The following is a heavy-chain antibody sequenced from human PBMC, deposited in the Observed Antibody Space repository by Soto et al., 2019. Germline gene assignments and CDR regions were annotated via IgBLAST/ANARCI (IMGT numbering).Heavy chain of an antibody. Sequence: ASVNVSCKASGYTFTSYSMHWVRQAPGQRLEWMGWINAGNGNTKYSQKFQGRVTITRDTSASTAYMELSSLRSEDTAVYYCARVRTYYGDLDAFDYWGQGTLVTVSS. J-gene: IGHJ4*02. CDR1: GYTFTSYS. CDR2: INAGNGNT. V-gene: IGHV1-3*01. D-gene: IGHD4-17*01. CDR3: ARVRTYYGDLDAFDY.